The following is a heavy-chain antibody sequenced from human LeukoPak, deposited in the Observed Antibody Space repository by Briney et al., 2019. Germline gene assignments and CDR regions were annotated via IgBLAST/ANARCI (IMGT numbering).Heavy chain of an antibody. CDR2: IYTSGST. Sequence: SETLSLTCTVSGDSISSGDYYWSWIRQPAGKGLEWIGRIYTSGSTNYNPSLKSRVTMSVDTSKNQFSLKLSSVTAADTAVYYCARVRGDWLGHYYYYMDVWGKGTTVTISS. V-gene: IGHV4-61*02. J-gene: IGHJ6*03. CDR3: ARVRGDWLGHYYYYMDV. D-gene: IGHD3/OR15-3a*01. CDR1: GDSISSGDYY.